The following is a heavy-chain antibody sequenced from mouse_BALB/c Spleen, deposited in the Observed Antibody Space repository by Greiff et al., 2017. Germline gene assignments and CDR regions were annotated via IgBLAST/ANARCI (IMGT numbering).Heavy chain of an antibody. V-gene: IGHV5-6-5*01. CDR2: ISSGGST. D-gene: IGHD2-3*01. J-gene: IGHJ2*01. CDR1: GFTFSSYA. CDR3: ARGRDGYYDY. Sequence: EVKLMESGGGLVKPGGSLKLSCAASGFTFSSYAMSWVRQTPEKRLEWVASISSGGSTYYPDSVKGRFTISRDNARNILYLQMSSLRSEDTAMYYCARGRDGYYDYWGQGTTLTVSS.